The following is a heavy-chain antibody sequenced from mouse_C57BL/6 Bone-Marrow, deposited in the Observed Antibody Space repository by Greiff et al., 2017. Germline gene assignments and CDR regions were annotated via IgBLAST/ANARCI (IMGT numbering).Heavy chain of an antibody. J-gene: IGHJ4*01. CDR1: GYTFTSYG. V-gene: IGHV1-81*01. Sequence: QVQLQQSGAELARPGASVKLSCKASGYTFTSYGISWVKQRTGQGLEWIGEIYPRSGNTYYNEKFKGKATLTADKSSSTAYLELRSLTSEDSAVYFCASVGQSGYAMDYWGQGTSVTVSS. CDR3: ASVGQSGYAMDY. CDR2: IYPRSGNT. D-gene: IGHD3-3*01.